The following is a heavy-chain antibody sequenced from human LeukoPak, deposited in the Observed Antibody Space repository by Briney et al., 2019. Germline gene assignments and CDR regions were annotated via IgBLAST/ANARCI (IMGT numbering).Heavy chain of an antibody. V-gene: IGHV3-30-3*01. D-gene: IGHD5-18*01. Sequence: GRSLRLSCAVSGFSFSSYVIHGVRQAPGKGLEWVAVISYDGTNEYYADSVKVQFTISRDNSKNTLYLQRNSLRTEDTAVYYCARAPAMVTHYFDHGGQGTRVPVSS. J-gene: IGHJ4*02. CDR3: ARAPAMVTHYFDH. CDR1: GFSFSSYV. CDR2: ISYDGTNE.